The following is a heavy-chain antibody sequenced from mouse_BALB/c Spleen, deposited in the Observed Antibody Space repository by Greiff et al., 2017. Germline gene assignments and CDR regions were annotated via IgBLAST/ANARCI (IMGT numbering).Heavy chain of an antibody. Sequence: EVKLMESGGGLVQPGGSRKLSCAASGFTFSDYGMAWVRQAPGKGPEWVAFISNLAYSIYYADTVTGRFTISRENAKNTLYLEMSSLRSEDTAMYYCARDDGSYAMDYWGQGTSVTVSA. CDR1: GFTFSDYG. CDR2: ISNLAYSI. CDR3: ARDDGSYAMDY. V-gene: IGHV5-15*02. D-gene: IGHD2-3*01. J-gene: IGHJ4*01.